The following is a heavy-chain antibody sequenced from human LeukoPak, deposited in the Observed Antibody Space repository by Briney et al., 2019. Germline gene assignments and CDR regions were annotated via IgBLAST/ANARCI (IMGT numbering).Heavy chain of an antibody. CDR3: ARDSMTTVTTWHY. Sequence: ASVKVSCKASGYTFTSYYMHLVRQAPGQGLEWMGIINPSGGSTSYAQKFQGRVTMTTDTSTSTAYMELRSLRSDDTAVYYCARDSMTTVTTWHYWGQGTLVTVSS. CDR1: GYTFTSYY. CDR2: INPSGGST. J-gene: IGHJ4*02. V-gene: IGHV1-46*01. D-gene: IGHD4-17*01.